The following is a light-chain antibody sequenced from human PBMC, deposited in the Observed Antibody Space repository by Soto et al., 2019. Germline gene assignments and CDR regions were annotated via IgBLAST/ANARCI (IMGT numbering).Light chain of an antibody. Sequence: EIVLTQSPGSLSLSPGGRATLSCRASQSISSTYIAWYQQKRGQAPRLLIFGASSRATGIPDRFSGSGTGTDFSLTSSRLEPEDSAVYFCQQYIRSPYTVGPGTKVDIK. V-gene: IGKV3-20*01. J-gene: IGKJ3*01. CDR1: QSISSTY. CDR3: QQYIRSPYT. CDR2: GAS.